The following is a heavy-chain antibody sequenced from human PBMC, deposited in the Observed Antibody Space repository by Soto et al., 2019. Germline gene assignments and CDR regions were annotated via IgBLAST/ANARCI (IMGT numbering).Heavy chain of an antibody. CDR2: ISAHNGNT. V-gene: IGHV1-18*01. CDR1: GYAFTTYG. D-gene: IGHD1-1*01. Sequence: QVHRVQSGAEVKKPGASVKVSCQGSGYAFTTYGIPWVRQAPGQGREWMGWISAHNGNTNYAQKLQGRVTVTRDTSTSTAYMELRSLRYDDTAVYYCARGRYGDYWGQGALVTVSS. CDR3: ARGRYGDY. J-gene: IGHJ4*02.